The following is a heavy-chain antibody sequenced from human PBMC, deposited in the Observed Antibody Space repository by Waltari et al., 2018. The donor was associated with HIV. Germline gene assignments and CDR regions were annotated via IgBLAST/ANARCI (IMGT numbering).Heavy chain of an antibody. CDR3: ATNKWNYFDTYNDYYMDV. J-gene: IGHJ6*03. V-gene: IGHV4-59*01. D-gene: IGHD1-7*01. CDR2: ISYSGTA. Sequence: QVQLQESGPGLVKPSETLSLTCTVSGDSISNYYWSWIRQPPGKGLEWIGSISYSGTANYNPSLQIEVTMSIDTSKNQFSLNLASVTAADTAVYYCATNKWNYFDTYNDYYMDVWGKGTTVTVSS. CDR1: GDSISNYY.